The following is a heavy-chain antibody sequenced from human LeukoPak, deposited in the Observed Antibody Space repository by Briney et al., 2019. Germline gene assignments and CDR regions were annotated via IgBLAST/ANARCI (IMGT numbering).Heavy chain of an antibody. J-gene: IGHJ5*02. CDR1: GGTFSGYY. CDR2: SNDSGGT. D-gene: IGHD2-2*01. Sequence: SETLSLTCAVYGGTFSGYYWSWIRQPPGKRLERVGESNDSGGTNYNPSLKSRVTISVDTSKNQFSLKLSSVTAADTAVYYCARGESTFDPWGQGTLVTVSS. CDR3: ARGESTFDP. V-gene: IGHV4-34*01.